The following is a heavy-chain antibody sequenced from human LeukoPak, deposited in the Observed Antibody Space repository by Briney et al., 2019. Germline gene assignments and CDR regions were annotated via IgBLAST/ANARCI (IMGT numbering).Heavy chain of an antibody. CDR3: ARGIHDYGDFFDY. D-gene: IGHD4-17*01. Sequence: SETLSLTCTVSGGSISSSSYYWSWIRQPPGKGLEWIGYIYYSGSTNYNPSLKSRVTISVDTSKNQFSLKLSSVTAADTAVYYCARGIHDYGDFFDYWGQGTLVTVSS. V-gene: IGHV4-61*01. CDR1: GGSISSSSYY. J-gene: IGHJ4*02. CDR2: IYYSGST.